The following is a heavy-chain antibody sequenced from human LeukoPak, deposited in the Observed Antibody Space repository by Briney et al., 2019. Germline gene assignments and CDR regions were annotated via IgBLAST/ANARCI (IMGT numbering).Heavy chain of an antibody. Sequence: GGSLRLSCAASGFTFSSYGMHWVRQAPGKGLEWVAVIWYDGSNKYYADSVKGRFTISRDNSKNTLYLRMNSLRAEDTAVYYCAKDPQTYYDYVWGTLDYWGQGTLVTVSS. V-gene: IGHV3-33*06. J-gene: IGHJ4*02. CDR1: GFTFSSYG. CDR2: IWYDGSNK. CDR3: AKDPQTYYDYVWGTLDY. D-gene: IGHD3-16*01.